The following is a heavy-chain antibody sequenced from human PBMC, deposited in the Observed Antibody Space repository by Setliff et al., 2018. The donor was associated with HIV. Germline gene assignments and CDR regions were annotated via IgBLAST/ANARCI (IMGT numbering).Heavy chain of an antibody. Sequence: GASVKVSCKASGYTFTTYYIHWVRQAPGQGLEWMGIINPSDGSTSYAQKFQGRLTMTRDTSRSTVYMELSSLRSEDTAVYYCARCYYDSSGPTDAFDIWGQGTVVTVSS. CDR2: INPSDGST. CDR3: ARCYYDSSGPTDAFDI. CDR1: GYTFTTYY. J-gene: IGHJ3*02. V-gene: IGHV1-46*01. D-gene: IGHD3-22*01.